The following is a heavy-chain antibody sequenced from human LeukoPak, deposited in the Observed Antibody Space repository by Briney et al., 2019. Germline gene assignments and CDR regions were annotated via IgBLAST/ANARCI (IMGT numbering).Heavy chain of an antibody. CDR2: ISYDGRDK. D-gene: IGHD6-19*01. CDR1: GFTFISYG. Sequence: GRSLRLSCAASGFTFISYGMHWVRQAPGKGLEWLAVISYDGRDKYYADSVKGRFTISRDTSEDTLYLQMNNLTPEDTAIYYCAKGPPEQWLVQGYWGQGTLVTVSS. CDR3: AKGPPEQWLVQGY. V-gene: IGHV3-30*18. J-gene: IGHJ4*02.